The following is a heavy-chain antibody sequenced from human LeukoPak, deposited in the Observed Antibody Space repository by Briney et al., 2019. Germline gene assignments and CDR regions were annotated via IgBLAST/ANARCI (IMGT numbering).Heavy chain of an antibody. Sequence: GGSLRLSCAASKFTFSTYWMSWVRQAPGKGLEWVANIKQDGSEKYYVDSVKGRFTISRDNAKNSLYLQMNSLRAEDTAVYFCAKKYSTGLDPWGQGTLVTVSS. V-gene: IGHV3-7*03. J-gene: IGHJ5*02. CDR2: IKQDGSEK. CDR1: KFTFSTYW. D-gene: IGHD1-26*01. CDR3: AKKYSTGLDP.